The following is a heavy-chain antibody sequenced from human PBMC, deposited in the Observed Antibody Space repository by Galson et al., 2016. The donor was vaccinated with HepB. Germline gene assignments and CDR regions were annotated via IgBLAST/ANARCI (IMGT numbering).Heavy chain of an antibody. CDR3: ARDISNVRGSSWYFDL. Sequence: SLRLSCAASGFTVSSHYMSWVRQAPGKGLEWVSVIYSGGKTYYTDSVKGRFTISRDNAKNSLYLQMNSLRDEDTAVYYCARDISNVRGSSWYFDLWGRGTLVTVSS. CDR2: IYSGGKT. D-gene: IGHD3-10*02. V-gene: IGHV3-53*01. J-gene: IGHJ2*01. CDR1: GFTVSSHY.